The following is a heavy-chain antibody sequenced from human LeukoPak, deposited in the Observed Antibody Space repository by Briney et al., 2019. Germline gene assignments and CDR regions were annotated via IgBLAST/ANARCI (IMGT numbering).Heavy chain of an antibody. CDR1: GFTFDDYA. D-gene: IGHD6-13*01. CDR3: AKEEYSSSCDY. V-gene: IGHV3-9*01. J-gene: IGHJ4*02. Sequence: GGSLRLSCAASGFTFDDYAMHWVRHAPGKGLEWVSGISWNSGSIGYADSVKGRFTISRDNAKNSLYLQMNSLRAGDTALYYCAKEEYSSSCDYWGQGTLVTVSS. CDR2: ISWNSGSI.